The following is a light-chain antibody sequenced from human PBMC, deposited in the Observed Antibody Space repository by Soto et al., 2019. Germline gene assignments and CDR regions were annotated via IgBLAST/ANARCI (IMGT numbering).Light chain of an antibody. CDR3: CAYAGRL. V-gene: IGLV2-11*01. CDR2: DVS. J-gene: IGLJ2*01. Sequence: QSALTQPRSVSGSPGQSVTISCTGTSSDVGGYNYVSWYQQHPGKAPKLMIYDVSKRPSGVPDRFPGSKSGNTASLTISGLQAEDEADYYCCAYAGRLFGGGTKVTVL. CDR1: SSDVGGYNY.